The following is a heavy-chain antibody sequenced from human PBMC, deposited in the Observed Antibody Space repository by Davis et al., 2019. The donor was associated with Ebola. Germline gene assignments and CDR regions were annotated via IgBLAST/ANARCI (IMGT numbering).Heavy chain of an antibody. CDR3: ARGLAGRRMGD. CDR2: ISYTGST. CDR1: GGSISTDY. D-gene: IGHD3-16*01. J-gene: IGHJ4*02. Sequence: SETLSLTCTVSGGSISTDYWSWIRQPPGKGLEWIGYISYTGSTNYNPSLKSRVTISVDTSKNQFSLMLSSVTAADTGVYYCARGLAGRRMGDWGQGTVVTVSS. V-gene: IGHV4-59*12.